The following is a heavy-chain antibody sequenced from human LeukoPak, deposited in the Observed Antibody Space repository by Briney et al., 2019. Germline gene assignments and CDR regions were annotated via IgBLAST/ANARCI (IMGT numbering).Heavy chain of an antibody. CDR1: GFSLSSYA. CDR2: TSSSDAGK. CDR3: AKDNGVVVITFWFDP. Sequence: GGSLRFSCTVSGFSLSSYALSWVRRAPGKGLEWVSATSSSDAGKYYADSVKGRFTISRDNSKNTLYLQMNSLRAEDTAVYYCAKDNGVVVITFWFDPWGQGTLVTVSS. V-gene: IGHV3-23*01. D-gene: IGHD3-22*01. J-gene: IGHJ5*02.